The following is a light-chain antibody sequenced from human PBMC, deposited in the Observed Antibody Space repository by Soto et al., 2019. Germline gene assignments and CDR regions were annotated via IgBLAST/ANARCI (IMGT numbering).Light chain of an antibody. CDR1: QGIYGY. V-gene: IGKV1-27*01. CDR3: QRYGRAPWM. CDR2: AAS. Sequence: DIQMTQSPSSLSASVGDRLTITCRASQGIYGYLAWYQQKPGEVPKLLIYAASTLQSGVPSRFSGSGSGTDFTLTISGLQPEDVATYDCQRYGRAPWMFGQGIKVEIK. J-gene: IGKJ1*01.